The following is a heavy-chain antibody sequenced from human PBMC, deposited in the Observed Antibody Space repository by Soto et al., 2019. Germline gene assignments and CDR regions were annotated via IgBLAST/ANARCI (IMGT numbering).Heavy chain of an antibody. D-gene: IGHD3-22*01. J-gene: IGHJ4*02. CDR1: GGSVSSGTYY. V-gene: IGHV4-61*01. Sequence: SETLSLTCFVSGGSVSSGTYYWSWIRQVPGKGLDWIGYFYYNGGAIYSPSLKSRVTISLDPSNNQFSLKLNSVTAADTAIYYCAINDFDSSTYPRWGRGILVTVSS. CDR3: AINDFDSSTYPR. CDR2: FYYNGGA.